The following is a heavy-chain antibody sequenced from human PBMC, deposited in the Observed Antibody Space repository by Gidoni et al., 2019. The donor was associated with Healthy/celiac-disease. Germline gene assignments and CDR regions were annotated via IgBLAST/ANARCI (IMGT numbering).Heavy chain of an antibody. D-gene: IGHD6-13*01. CDR1: GFTFSGSA. V-gene: IGHV3-73*01. Sequence: EVQLVESGGGLVQPGGSLKLSCAASGFTFSGSAMHWVRQAAGKGLEWVGRIRSKANSYATAYAASVKGRFTISRDDSKTTAYLQMNSLKTEDTAVYYCTRQGLAAAGGYYYYGMDVWGQGTTVTVSS. CDR3: TRQGLAAAGGYYYYGMDV. CDR2: IRSKANSYAT. J-gene: IGHJ6*02.